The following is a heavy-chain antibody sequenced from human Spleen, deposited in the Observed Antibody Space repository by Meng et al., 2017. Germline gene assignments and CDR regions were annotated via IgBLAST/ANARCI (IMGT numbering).Heavy chain of an antibody. V-gene: IGHV3-48*03. D-gene: IGHD3-22*01. J-gene: IGHJ3*02. CDR3: ARWNYYDPRDAFDI. CDR1: GFTFSSYE. CDR2: ISSSGSTI. Sequence: GGSLRLSCAASGFTFSSYEMNWVRQAPGKGLEWVSYISSSGSTIYYADSVKGRFTISRDNAKNSLYLQMSSLRAEDTAVYYCARWNYYDPRDAFDIWGQGTMVTVSS.